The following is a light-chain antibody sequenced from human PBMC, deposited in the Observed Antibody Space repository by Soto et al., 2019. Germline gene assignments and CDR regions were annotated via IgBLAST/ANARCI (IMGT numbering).Light chain of an antibody. CDR1: NSNIGTNT. Sequence: QSVLTQPPSASATPGQRVTISCSGSNSNIGTNTVNWYQQLPGTAPRLLIYTNNQRPSGVPQRFSGSKTGTSASLAIGGLQSEDGAYYYCAAWDDSLGAYVFGTGTKVTAL. CDR3: AAWDDSLGAYV. CDR2: TNN. V-gene: IGLV1-44*01. J-gene: IGLJ1*01.